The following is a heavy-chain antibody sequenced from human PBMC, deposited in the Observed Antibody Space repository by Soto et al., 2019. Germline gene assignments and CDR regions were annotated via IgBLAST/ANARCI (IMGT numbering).Heavy chain of an antibody. CDR2: IIPILGIA. CDR1: GGTFSSYT. D-gene: IGHD4-17*01. V-gene: IGHV1-69*08. J-gene: IGHJ4*02. CDR3: ARDRLRGQTTVTD. Sequence: QVQLVQSGAEVKKPGSSVKVSCKASGGTFSSYTISWVRQATGQGLEWMGRIIPILGIANYAQKFQVRVTITADKSTSTAYIELSSLRSEDTAVYYGARDRLRGQTTVTDLGQGTRVTVSS.